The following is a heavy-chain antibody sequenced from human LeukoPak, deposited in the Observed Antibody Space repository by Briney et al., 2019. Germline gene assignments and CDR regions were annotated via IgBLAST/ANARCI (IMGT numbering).Heavy chain of an antibody. CDR3: ARGRYCSSTSCYAPYYVDV. CDR2: ISSSGSTI. Sequence: RGSLRLSCAASGFTFSDYYMSWIRQAPGKGLEWVSYISSSGSTIYYADSVKGRFTISRDNAKNSLYLQMNSLRAEDTAVYYCARGRYCSSTSCYAPYYVDVWGKGTTVTVSS. D-gene: IGHD2-2*01. J-gene: IGHJ6*03. CDR1: GFTFSDYY. V-gene: IGHV3-11*04.